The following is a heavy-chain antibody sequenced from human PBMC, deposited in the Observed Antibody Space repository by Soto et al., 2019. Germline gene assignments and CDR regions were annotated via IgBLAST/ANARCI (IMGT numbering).Heavy chain of an antibody. CDR3: ARVLTNMDV. J-gene: IGHJ6*02. CDR2: ISANTGDT. V-gene: IGHV1-18*01. Sequence: QVQLVQSGAEVKEPGASVTVSCKTSGYTFSNYGISWVRQTPGHGLEWMGWISANTGDTHYAQKLQDRVILTTDTSTSTAYMELRSLRSDDTAVYYCARVLTNMDVWGQGTTVTFS. CDR1: GYTFSNYG.